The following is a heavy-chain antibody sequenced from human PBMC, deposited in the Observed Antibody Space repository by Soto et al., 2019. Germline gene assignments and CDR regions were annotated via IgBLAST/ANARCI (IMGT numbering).Heavy chain of an antibody. D-gene: IGHD4-17*01. V-gene: IGHV1-69*13. CDR3: ARMTTVTTLGNYYYGMDV. CDR2: IIPIFGTA. J-gene: IGHJ6*02. Sequence: SVKVSCKASVGTFSSYAISWVRQAPGQGLEWMGGIIPIFGTANYAQKFQGRVTITADESTSTAYMELSSLRSEDTAVYYCARMTTVTTLGNYYYGMDVWGQGTTVTVSS. CDR1: VGTFSSYA.